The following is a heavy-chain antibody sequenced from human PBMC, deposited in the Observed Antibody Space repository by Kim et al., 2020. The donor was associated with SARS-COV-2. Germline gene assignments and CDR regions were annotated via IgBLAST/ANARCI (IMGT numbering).Heavy chain of an antibody. D-gene: IGHD2-15*01. CDR1: GFNFSIYA. CDR3: SRGHTFYGCRLGMDV. J-gene: IGHJ6*01. Sequence: GGSLRLSCAASGFNFSIYAMGWVRQAPGKGLEWVSAISSGGTRTYYSDSVRGRFTISRDNFKNTLYLQMNGLSGEDTALYYCSRGHTFYGCRLGMDVWGQGTTVSVSS. CDR2: ISSGGTRT. V-gene: IGHV3-23*01.